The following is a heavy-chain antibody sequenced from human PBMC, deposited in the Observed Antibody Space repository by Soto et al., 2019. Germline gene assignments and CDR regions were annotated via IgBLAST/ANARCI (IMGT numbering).Heavy chain of an antibody. CDR1: GFIFAIYA. J-gene: IGHJ4*02. CDR2: ISIDGSRT. Sequence: GGSLRLSGSSTGFIFAIYAIHWVRQAPGKGLEYVSFISIDGSRTHYADSVKGRFTISRDNSKNTAYLQMGSLRAEDMAVYYCARDPGSYHFDYWGQGT. CDR3: ARDPGSYHFDY. D-gene: IGHD1-26*01. V-gene: IGHV3-64*02.